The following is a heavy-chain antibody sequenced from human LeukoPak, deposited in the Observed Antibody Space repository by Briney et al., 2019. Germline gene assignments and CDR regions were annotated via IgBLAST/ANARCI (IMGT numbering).Heavy chain of an antibody. D-gene: IGHD3-16*01. CDR3: ARDWGNV. Sequence: PSETLSLTCTVSGGSFSNYFWSWIRQPAGKGLEWIGRIYSSGSTNYNPSLESRVTMSIDTSMSQLSLGLTSVTAADTAVYFCARDWGNVWGQGTTVTVSS. CDR2: IYSSGST. J-gene: IGHJ6*02. V-gene: IGHV4-4*07. CDR1: GGSFSNYF.